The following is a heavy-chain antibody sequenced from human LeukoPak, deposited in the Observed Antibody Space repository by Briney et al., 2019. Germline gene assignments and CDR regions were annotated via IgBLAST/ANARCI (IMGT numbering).Heavy chain of an antibody. CDR1: GFTFSDYY. CDR3: ARDNYYGSGSYGFDY. Sequence: GGSLRLSCAASGFTFSDYYMSWIRQAPGKGLEWVSYISSSGSTIYYADSVKGRSTISRDNAKNSLYPQMNSLRAEDTAVYYCARDNYYGSGSYGFDYWGQGTLVTVSS. J-gene: IGHJ4*02. CDR2: ISSSGSTI. D-gene: IGHD3-10*01. V-gene: IGHV3-11*01.